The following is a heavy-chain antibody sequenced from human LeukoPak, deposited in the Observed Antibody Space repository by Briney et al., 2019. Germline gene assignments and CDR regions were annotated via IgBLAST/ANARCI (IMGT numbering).Heavy chain of an antibody. J-gene: IGHJ4*02. CDR3: AKGGSYRSQPYFDY. Sequence: GGSLRLSCAASGFTFSTYTMNWVRQAPGKGLEWVSSISRSSSYIYYADSVKGRFTISRDNSKNTVYLQMNSLRAEDTAVYYCAKGGSYRSQPYFDYWGQGTPVTVSS. CDR1: GFTFSTYT. V-gene: IGHV3-21*04. CDR2: ISRSSSYI. D-gene: IGHD3-16*02.